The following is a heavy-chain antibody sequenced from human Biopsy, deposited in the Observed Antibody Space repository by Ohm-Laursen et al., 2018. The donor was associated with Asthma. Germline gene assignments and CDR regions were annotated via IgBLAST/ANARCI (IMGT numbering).Heavy chain of an antibody. D-gene: IGHD3-22*01. CDR3: ARRWRSYDSSNYYLDQ. CDR1: GGSISVSNW. Sequence: SDTLSLTCHVSGGSISVSNWWSWVRQPPGRGLEWIGQIYHLGNANYNPSLKSRVTMSVDKSKNQFSLKLTSVTAADTAVYFCARRWRSYDSSNYYLDQWGQGTLVTVSS. CDR2: IYHLGNA. V-gene: IGHV4-4*02. J-gene: IGHJ4*02.